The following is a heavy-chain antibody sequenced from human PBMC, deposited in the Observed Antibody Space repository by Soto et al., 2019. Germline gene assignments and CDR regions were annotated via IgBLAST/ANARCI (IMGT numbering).Heavy chain of an antibody. CDR1: GGAIGSHY. D-gene: IGHD1-26*01. CDR2: IYYRGTT. CDR3: ARGRREDVFNI. Sequence: QVQLQESGPGLVKASETLSLTCIISGGAIGSHYWSWLRPPPGKALEWIGYIYYRGTTRYNPSLKSRLTLSVDTSTNQFSLTLTSVTAADTATYYCARGRREDVFNIWGQGTVVTVSS. J-gene: IGHJ3*02. V-gene: IGHV4-59*11.